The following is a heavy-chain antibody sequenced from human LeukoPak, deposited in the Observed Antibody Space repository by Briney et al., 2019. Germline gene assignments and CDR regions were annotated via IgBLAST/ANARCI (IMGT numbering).Heavy chain of an antibody. Sequence: PSETLSLTCAVYGGSFSGYYWSWIRQPPGKGLEWTGEINHSGSTNYNPSLKSRVTISVDTSKNQFSLKLSSVTAADTAVYYCARGGCSSTSCPTPYYYYGMDVWGQGTLVTVSS. D-gene: IGHD2-2*01. V-gene: IGHV4-34*01. CDR2: INHSGST. CDR3: ARGGCSSTSCPTPYYYYGMDV. CDR1: GGSFSGYY. J-gene: IGHJ6*02.